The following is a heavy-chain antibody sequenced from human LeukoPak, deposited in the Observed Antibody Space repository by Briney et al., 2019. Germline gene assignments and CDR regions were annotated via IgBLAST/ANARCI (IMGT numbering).Heavy chain of an antibody. Sequence: SETLSLTCTVSGGSISSYYWSWIRQPPGKGLEWIGYIYYSGSTNYNPSLKSRVTISVDTSKNQFSLKLSSVTAADTAVYYCARDSSGWGDAFDIWGQGTMVTGS. V-gene: IGHV4-59*01. CDR2: IYYSGST. J-gene: IGHJ3*02. CDR3: ARDSSGWGDAFDI. CDR1: GGSISSYY. D-gene: IGHD6-19*01.